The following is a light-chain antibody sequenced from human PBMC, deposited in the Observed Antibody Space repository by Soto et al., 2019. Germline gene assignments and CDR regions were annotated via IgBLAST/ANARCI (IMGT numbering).Light chain of an antibody. J-gene: IGKJ1*01. CDR3: QQYNSYPWP. CDR1: QSISSW. Sequence: DIQMTQSPSTLSASVGDRVTITCRASQSISSWLAWYQQKPGKAPKLLIYKASSLESQVPSRFSGSGSGTEFTLTISSLQPDDFATYYCQQYNSYPWPFGQGTKVEIK. V-gene: IGKV1-5*03. CDR2: KAS.